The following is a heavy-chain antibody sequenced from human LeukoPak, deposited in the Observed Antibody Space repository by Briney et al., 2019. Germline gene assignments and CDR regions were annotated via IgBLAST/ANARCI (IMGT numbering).Heavy chain of an antibody. CDR3: VRQSTGLDY. CDR1: GFTFSRHT. Sequence: GRSLRLSCAPSGFTFSRHTMHWVRQAPGKGLEWVAVIEPDGSNKYHADSVKGRFTISRDNSKNTLYLQLDSLRSEDTAVYYCVRQSTGLDYWGQGTLVTVSS. D-gene: IGHD5/OR15-5a*01. V-gene: IGHV3-30-3*01. J-gene: IGHJ4*02. CDR2: IEPDGSNK.